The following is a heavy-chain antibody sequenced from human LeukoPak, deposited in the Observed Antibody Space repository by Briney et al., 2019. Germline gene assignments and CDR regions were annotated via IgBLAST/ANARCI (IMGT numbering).Heavy chain of an antibody. V-gene: IGHV3-11*01. CDR1: GVPFADNF. D-gene: IGHD2/OR15-2a*01. J-gene: IGHJ4*02. Sequence: PGGSLRLSCTDSGVPFADNFMGWLRQAPGKGLEWVSYVSSRGDTIHYSDAVQGRFSISRDNSKRSLYLEMTRLRINDTAVYYCARGGYGWTFKTWGQGTLVSVSS. CDR2: VSSRGDTI. CDR3: ARGGYGWTFKT.